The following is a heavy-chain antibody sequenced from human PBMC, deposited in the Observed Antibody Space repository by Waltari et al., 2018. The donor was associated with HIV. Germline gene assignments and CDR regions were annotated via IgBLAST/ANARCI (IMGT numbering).Heavy chain of an antibody. CDR2: IKQDGSEK. Sequence: EVQLVESGGGLVQPGGSLRLSCAASGFTFSSYWMSWARQAPGRGLEWVANIKQDGSEKYYVDSVKGRFTISRDNAKSSLYLQMNSLRAEDTAVYYCARARVVAGTDYWGQGTLVTVSS. V-gene: IGHV3-7*01. J-gene: IGHJ4*02. CDR3: ARARVVAGTDY. CDR1: GFTFSSYW. D-gene: IGHD6-19*01.